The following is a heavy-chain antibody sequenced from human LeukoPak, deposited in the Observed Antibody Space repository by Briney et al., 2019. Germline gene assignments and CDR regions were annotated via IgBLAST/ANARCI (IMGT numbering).Heavy chain of an antibody. Sequence: TGGSLRLSCAVSESTFGNYELSWVRQAPGKGLEWVSSISSSSSYIYYADSVKGRFTISRDNAKNPLYLQMNSLRAEDTAVYYCARARVVAARGTDYWGQGTLVTVSS. J-gene: IGHJ4*02. D-gene: IGHD2-15*01. CDR3: ARARVVAARGTDY. CDR1: ESTFGNYE. V-gene: IGHV3-21*01. CDR2: ISSSSSYI.